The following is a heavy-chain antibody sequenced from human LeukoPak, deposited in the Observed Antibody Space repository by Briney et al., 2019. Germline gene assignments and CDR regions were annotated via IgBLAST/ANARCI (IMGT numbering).Heavy chain of an antibody. Sequence: GGSLRLSCAASRFSFSTFPMGWVRQAPGKGLEWVSGISAGGETTFYADSVRGRLTISRDNSKSTLYLQMNSLSAEDTAVYYCAKSLLTTATGTGRAFDIWGQGTMVTVSS. V-gene: IGHV3-23*01. CDR3: AKSLLTTATGTGRAFDI. J-gene: IGHJ3*02. CDR1: RFSFSTFP. D-gene: IGHD4-11*01. CDR2: ISAGGETT.